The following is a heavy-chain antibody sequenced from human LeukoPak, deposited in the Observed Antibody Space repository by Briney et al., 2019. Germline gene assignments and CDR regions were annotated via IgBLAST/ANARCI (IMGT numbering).Heavy chain of an antibody. CDR1: GGSISSGGYY. J-gene: IGHJ5*02. Sequence: SQTLSLTCTVSGGSISSGGYYWRWIRQHPGKGLEWNGYIYYSGSTYYNPSLKSRVTISVDTSKNQFSLKLSSVTAADTAVYYCARESYAGIFVDPWGQGTLVTVSS. CDR3: ARESYAGIFVDP. V-gene: IGHV4-31*03. D-gene: IGHD2-21*01. CDR2: IYYSGST.